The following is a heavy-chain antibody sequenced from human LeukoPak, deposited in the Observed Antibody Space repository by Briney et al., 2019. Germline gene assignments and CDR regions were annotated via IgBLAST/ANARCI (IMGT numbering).Heavy chain of an antibody. CDR1: GFTFDDYA. CDR2: ISWNSGSI. D-gene: IGHD5-12*01. J-gene: IGHJ4*02. CDR3: AKGLGKYYFDY. Sequence: GGSLRLSCAASGFTFDDYAMHWVRQAPGTGLEWVSGISWNSGSIGYADSVKGRFTISRGNAKNSLYLQMNSLRAEDTALYYCAKGLGKYYFDYWGQGTLVTVSS. V-gene: IGHV3-9*01.